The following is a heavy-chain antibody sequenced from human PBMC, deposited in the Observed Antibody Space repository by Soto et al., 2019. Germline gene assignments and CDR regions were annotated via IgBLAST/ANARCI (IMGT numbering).Heavy chain of an antibody. V-gene: IGHV2-26*04. D-gene: IGHD6-13*01. J-gene: IGHJ5*02. Sequence: QVTVKESGPVLVKPTETLTLTCTVSGFSLSNAGLGVSWIRQPPGKALEWLAHIFSNDEKSYSTSLKSRLTISQDTSKSQVVLTMTNMDPVDTATYYCALTYSTSWYWFDPWGQGTLVTVSS. CDR2: IFSNDEK. CDR3: ALTYSTSWYWFDP. CDR1: GFSLSNAGLG.